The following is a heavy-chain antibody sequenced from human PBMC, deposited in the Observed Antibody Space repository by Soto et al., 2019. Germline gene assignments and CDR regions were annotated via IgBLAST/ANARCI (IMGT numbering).Heavy chain of an antibody. D-gene: IGHD1-26*01. CDR1: RWSFSFYY. CDR2: INHSGST. V-gene: IGHV4-34*01. CDR3: ARGEVGGTTACDI. J-gene: IGHJ3*02. Sequence: PSETLSLTCAVYRWSFSFYYWSWIRQPPGKGLEWIGEINHSGSTNYNPSLKSRVTISVDTSKNQFSLRLSSVTAADTAIYYCARGEVGGTTACDIWGQGTMVTVSS.